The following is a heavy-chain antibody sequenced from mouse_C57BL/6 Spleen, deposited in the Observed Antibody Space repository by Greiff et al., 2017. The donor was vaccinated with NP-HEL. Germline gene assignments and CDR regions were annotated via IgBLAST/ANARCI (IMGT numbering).Heavy chain of an antibody. CDR2: IYPGDGDT. CDR3: ARNYDYAGCAY. D-gene: IGHD2-4*01. J-gene: IGHJ3*01. Sequence: QVQLQQSGPELVKPGASVKISCKASGYAFSSSWMNWVKHRPGKGLEWIGRIYPGDGDTNYNGKFKGKATLTADKSSSTAYMQLSSLTSEDSAVYFCARNYDYAGCAYWGQGTLVTVSA. CDR1: GYAFSSSW. V-gene: IGHV1-82*01.